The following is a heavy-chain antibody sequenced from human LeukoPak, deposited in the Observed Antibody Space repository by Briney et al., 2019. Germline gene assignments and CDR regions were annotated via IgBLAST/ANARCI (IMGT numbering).Heavy chain of an antibody. D-gene: IGHD3-3*01. CDR2: IKLDGSEK. CDR1: GFTFGKYW. CDR3: ARDQYDTWSRRGNFDS. Sequence: GGSLRLSCVASGFTFGKYWMSWVRQAPGKGLEWVANIKLDGSEKNYVDSVKGRFTISRDNTKNPLYLQMNSLRVEDTAVFYCARDQYDTWSRRGNFDSWGQGTLVIVSS. J-gene: IGHJ4*02. V-gene: IGHV3-7*03.